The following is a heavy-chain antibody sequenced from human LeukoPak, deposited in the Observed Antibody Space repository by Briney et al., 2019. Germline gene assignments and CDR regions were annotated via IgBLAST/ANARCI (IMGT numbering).Heavy chain of an antibody. CDR2: ISGSGGST. CDR3: AKIKSLYYDSSGYQDY. J-gene: IGHJ4*02. D-gene: IGHD3-22*01. Sequence: GRSLRLSCAASGFTFSSYAMSWVRQAPGKGLEWVSAISGSGGSTYYADSVKGRFTISRDNSKNTLYLQMNSLRAEDTAVYYCAKIKSLYYDSSGYQDYWGQGTLVTVSS. V-gene: IGHV3-23*01. CDR1: GFTFSSYA.